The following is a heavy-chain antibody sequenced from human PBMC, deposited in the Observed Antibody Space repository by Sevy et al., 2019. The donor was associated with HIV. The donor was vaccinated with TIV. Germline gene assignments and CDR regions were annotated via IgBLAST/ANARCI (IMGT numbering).Heavy chain of an antibody. CDR3: ANAGAYYDSSGSNNWFDP. J-gene: IGHJ5*02. CDR2: IRYDGSNK. Sequence: GGSLRLSCAASGFTFSSYGMHWVRLAPGKGLEWVAFIRYDGSNKDYADSVKGRFTISRDNSKNTLYLQMNSLRAEDTAVYYCANAGAYYDSSGSNNWFDPWGQGTLVTVSS. D-gene: IGHD3-22*01. V-gene: IGHV3-30*02. CDR1: GFTFSSYG.